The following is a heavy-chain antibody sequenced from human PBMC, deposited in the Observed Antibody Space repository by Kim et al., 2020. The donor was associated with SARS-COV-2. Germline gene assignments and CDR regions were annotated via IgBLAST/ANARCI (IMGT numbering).Heavy chain of an antibody. CDR1: GFTFSSYD. D-gene: IGHD4-17*01. CDR3: ARAKGDTVTTETQFDY. Sequence: GGSLRLSCAASGFTFSSYDMHWVRQATGKGLEWVSAIGTAGDTYYPGSVKGRFTISRENAKNSLYLQMNSLRAGDTAVYYCARAKGDTVTTETQFDYWGQGTLVTVSS. V-gene: IGHV3-13*01. J-gene: IGHJ4*02. CDR2: IGTAGDT.